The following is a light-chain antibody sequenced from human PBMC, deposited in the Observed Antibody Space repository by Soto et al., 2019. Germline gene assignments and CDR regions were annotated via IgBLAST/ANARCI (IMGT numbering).Light chain of an antibody. V-gene: IGKV3-11*01. CDR2: DAS. CDR3: QQRSNWPPFT. CDR1: QSVSSY. Sequence: EIVLTQSPATLSLSPGERDTLSCRASQSVSSYLAWYQQKPGQAPRLLIYDASNRATGIPARFSGSGSGTDFTLTISSLEPEDCAVDYCQQRSNWPPFTFGPGTKVDIK. J-gene: IGKJ3*01.